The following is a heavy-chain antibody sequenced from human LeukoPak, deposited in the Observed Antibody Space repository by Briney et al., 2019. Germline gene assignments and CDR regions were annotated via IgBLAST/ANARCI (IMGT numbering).Heavy chain of an antibody. CDR2: ITATSLHI. J-gene: IGHJ4*02. Sequence: GGSLRLSCAASGVTFSGYSMNWVRQAPGKGLEWVSAITATSLHIYYADSVKGRFTISRDNAKNSLYLQMNSLRAEDTAVYYCARDGLVPTFDYWGQGTLVTVSS. CDR3: ARDGLVPTFDY. D-gene: IGHD4/OR15-4a*01. CDR1: GVTFSGYS. V-gene: IGHV3-21*01.